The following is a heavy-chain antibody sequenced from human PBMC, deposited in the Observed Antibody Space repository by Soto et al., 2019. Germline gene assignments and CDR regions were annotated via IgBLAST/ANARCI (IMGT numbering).Heavy chain of an antibody. CDR2: INPNSGGT. V-gene: IGHV1-2*04. D-gene: IGHD2-2*01. CDR1: GYTFTGYY. CDR3: ARAMYPDAFDI. Sequence: GASVKVSCKASGYTFTGYYMHWVRQAPGQGLEWMGWINPNSGGTNYAQKFQGWVTMTRDTSISTAYMELSRLRSDDTAVYYCARAMYPDAFDIWSQGTMVTVSS. J-gene: IGHJ3*02.